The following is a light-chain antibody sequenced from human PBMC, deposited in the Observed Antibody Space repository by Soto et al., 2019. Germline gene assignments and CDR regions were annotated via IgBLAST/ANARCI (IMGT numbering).Light chain of an antibody. Sequence: DIQMTQSASFLSASVGDRVTITCRASQSISTYLNWYQQKVGKAPKLLIYAASSLQRGVPSRFSGSGSGTDFTLTISSLQPEDFATYYCQQSYSTPRTFGQGTKLEIK. CDR3: QQSYSTPRT. CDR1: QSISTY. CDR2: AAS. V-gene: IGKV1-39*01. J-gene: IGKJ2*02.